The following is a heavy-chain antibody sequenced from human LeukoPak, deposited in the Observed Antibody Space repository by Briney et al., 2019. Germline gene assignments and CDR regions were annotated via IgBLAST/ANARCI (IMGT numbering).Heavy chain of an antibody. J-gene: IGHJ4*02. V-gene: IGHV3-21*01. CDR2: ISRSSSYI. D-gene: IGHD2-8*01. CDR1: GFTFSSYS. Sequence: GGSLRLSCAASGFTFSSYSMNWVRQAPGKGLEWVSSISRSSSYIYYADSVKGRFTISRDNAKNSLYLQMNSLRAEDTAVYYCARVSVITTTIRGTNRDLDNWGQGTLLTVSS. CDR3: ARVSVITTTIRGTNRDLDN.